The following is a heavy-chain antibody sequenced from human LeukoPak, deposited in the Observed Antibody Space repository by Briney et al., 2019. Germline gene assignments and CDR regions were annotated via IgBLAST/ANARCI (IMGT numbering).Heavy chain of an antibody. CDR3: ARRSGIAVAGAFDY. Sequence: AGGSLRLSCAASGFTFSGYGMSWVRQAPGKGLKWVSAISGSGGSTYYADSVKGRITISRDNSKNTLYLQMNSLRAEDTAVYYCARRSGIAVAGAFDYWGQGTLVTVSS. V-gene: IGHV3-23*01. CDR2: ISGSGGST. J-gene: IGHJ4*02. D-gene: IGHD6-19*01. CDR1: GFTFSGYG.